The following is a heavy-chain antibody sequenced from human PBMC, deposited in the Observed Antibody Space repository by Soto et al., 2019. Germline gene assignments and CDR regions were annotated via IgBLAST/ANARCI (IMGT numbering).Heavy chain of an antibody. Sequence: SETLSLTCTVSGGSMRNYFWTWSRQPPGKGLEWIGRIYTSGSTNYNPSLKSRVTMSVDTSKNQFSLKLSSVTAADTAVYYCAREKVPAALKWFDPWGQGTLVTVSS. D-gene: IGHD2-2*01. CDR1: GGSMRNYF. J-gene: IGHJ5*02. V-gene: IGHV4-4*07. CDR2: IYTSGST. CDR3: AREKVPAALKWFDP.